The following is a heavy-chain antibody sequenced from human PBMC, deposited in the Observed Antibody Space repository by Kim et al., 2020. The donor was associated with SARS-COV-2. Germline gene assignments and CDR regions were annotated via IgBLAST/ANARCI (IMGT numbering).Heavy chain of an antibody. D-gene: IGHD1-26*01. CDR3: ARGGVGATRYYYYGMDV. J-gene: IGHJ6*02. Sequence: GGSLRLSCAASGFTFSSYGMHWVRQAPGKGLEWVAVIWYDGSNKYYADSVKGRFTISRDNSKNTLYLQMNSLRAEDTAVYYCARGGVGATRYYYYGMDVWGQGTTVTVSS. CDR2: IWYDGSNK. V-gene: IGHV3-33*01. CDR1: GFTFSSYG.